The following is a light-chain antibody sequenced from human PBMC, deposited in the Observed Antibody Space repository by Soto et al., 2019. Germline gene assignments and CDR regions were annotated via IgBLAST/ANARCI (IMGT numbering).Light chain of an antibody. V-gene: IGKV3-15*01. CDR3: QKYNNVPAT. CDR2: GAS. CDR1: QNLRSS. Sequence: MMKNSPATLSVSPRERATLSCRASQNLRSSLAWYQQKPGQAPRLLIYGASTRATGIPARFSGSGSGTEFTLTISCLQSEDVATYHCQKYNNVPATFGLGTLLEIK. J-gene: IGKJ5*01.